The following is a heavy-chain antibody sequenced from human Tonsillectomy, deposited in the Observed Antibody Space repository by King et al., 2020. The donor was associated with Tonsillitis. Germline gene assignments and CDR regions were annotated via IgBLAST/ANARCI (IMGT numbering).Heavy chain of an antibody. CDR3: AKEGSTGDYYDHWYFDL. CDR2: IRYDGSYK. V-gene: IGHV3-30*02. CDR1: GFTFSSYG. J-gene: IGHJ2*01. Sequence: VQLVESGGGVVQPGGSLRLSCAASGFTFSSYGMHWVRQAPGKGLEWVAFIRYDGSYKYYADSVKGRFTISRDNSKNMLYLQMSSLRAEDTAVYYCAKEGSTGDYYDHWYFDLWGCGTLVTVSS. D-gene: IGHD3-22*01.